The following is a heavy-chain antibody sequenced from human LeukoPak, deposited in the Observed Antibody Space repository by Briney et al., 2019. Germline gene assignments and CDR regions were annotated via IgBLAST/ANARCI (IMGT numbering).Heavy chain of an antibody. CDR1: GGSISGYC. J-gene: IGHJ6*03. Sequence: PSETLSLTCTVSGGSISGYCWTWIRQPPGKGLEWIGHIYYSGSTNYTPSLKSRVTMSVDTSKNQVSLRLTSGTAADTAVYYCARARFPGYDVSLYYNPSNYYMDVWGKGTTVTVSS. CDR3: ARARFPGYDVSLYYNPSNYYMDV. D-gene: IGHD2-2*03. V-gene: IGHV4-59*01. CDR2: IYYSGST.